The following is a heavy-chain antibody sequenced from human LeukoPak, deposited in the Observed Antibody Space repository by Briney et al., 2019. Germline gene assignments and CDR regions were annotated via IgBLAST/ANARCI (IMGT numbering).Heavy chain of an antibody. Sequence: SETLSLTCTVSGGSISSYYWSWVRQPAGKGLEWIGRIYTSGSTNYNPSLKSRVTISVDTSKNQFSLKLSSVTAADTAVYYCARGSTITMVRGFFDYWGQGTLVTVSS. V-gene: IGHV4-4*07. D-gene: IGHD3-10*01. J-gene: IGHJ4*02. CDR2: IYTSGST. CDR3: ARGSTITMVRGFFDY. CDR1: GGSISSYY.